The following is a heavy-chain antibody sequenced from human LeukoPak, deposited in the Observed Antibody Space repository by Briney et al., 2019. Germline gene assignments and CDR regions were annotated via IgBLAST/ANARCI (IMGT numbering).Heavy chain of an antibody. CDR2: INPNSGGT. J-gene: IGHJ4*02. D-gene: IGHD3-22*01. Sequence: ASVKVSCKACGYTFTDYYMHWVRQAPGQGLEWMGWINPNSGGTNYAQKFQGRVTMTRDTSISTAYMELSRLRSDDTAVYYCARDGDDSSDYYSDYWGQGTLVTVSS. V-gene: IGHV1-2*02. CDR1: GYTFTDYY. CDR3: ARDGDDSSDYYSDY.